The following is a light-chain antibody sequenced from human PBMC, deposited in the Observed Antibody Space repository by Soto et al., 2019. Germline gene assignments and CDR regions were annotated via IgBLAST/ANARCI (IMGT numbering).Light chain of an antibody. V-gene: IGKV1-39*01. Sequence: DIQMTQSPSSLSASVGYRVTFTWLARQNINSYLNWYQQKPGKAPKLLIYAASSLQSGVPSRFSGSGSGTDFTLTVSSLQPEDFATYYCHQSYDIPTFGQGTRLEI. CDR1: QNINSY. J-gene: IGKJ5*01. CDR2: AAS. CDR3: HQSYDIPT.